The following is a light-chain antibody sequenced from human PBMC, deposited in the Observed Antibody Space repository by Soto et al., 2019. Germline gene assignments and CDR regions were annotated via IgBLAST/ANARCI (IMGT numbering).Light chain of an antibody. CDR3: NSHASSPTFV. CDR2: EVS. V-gene: IGLV2-14*01. Sequence: QSALTQPASVSGSPGQSITISCTGTNSDVGAYNYVSWYQQHPGEAPKLLIYEVSNRPSGVSNRFSGSKSGNTASLTISGLQADDEADYYCNSHASSPTFVFGSGTKVTVI. CDR1: NSDVGAYNY. J-gene: IGLJ1*01.